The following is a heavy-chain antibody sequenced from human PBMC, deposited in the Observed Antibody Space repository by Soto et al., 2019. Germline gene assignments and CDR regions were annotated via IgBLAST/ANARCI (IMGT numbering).Heavy chain of an antibody. J-gene: IGHJ6*04. CDR1: GFSFGDYA. V-gene: IGHV3-9*01. D-gene: IGHD2-8*02. CDR2: ISWKSGSI. CDR3: AKSTGGTANGLDV. Sequence: EVQLVESGGDLVQPGRSLRLSCAASGFSFGDYAMHWVRQAPGKGLEWVSGISWKSGSIGYADSVKGRFTISRDNAKNSLYLHMNSLRAEDTALYYCAKSTGGTANGLDVWGKGTTVTVSS.